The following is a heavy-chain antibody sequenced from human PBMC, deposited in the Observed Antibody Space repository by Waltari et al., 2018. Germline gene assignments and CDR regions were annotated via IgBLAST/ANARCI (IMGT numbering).Heavy chain of an antibody. J-gene: IGHJ4*02. V-gene: IGHV4-39*01. D-gene: IGHD3-9*01. Sequence: QLQLQESGPGLVKPSETLSLTCTVSGGSISSSRYYWGWIRQPPGKGLEWSGSIYYSGSTYYNPSLKSRVTISVDTSNNQFALKLSSVTAADTAVYYGARRVNDGYGRYFDWPDYWGQGTLVTVSS. CDR3: ARRVNDGYGRYFDWPDY. CDR1: GGSISSSRYY. CDR2: IYYSGST.